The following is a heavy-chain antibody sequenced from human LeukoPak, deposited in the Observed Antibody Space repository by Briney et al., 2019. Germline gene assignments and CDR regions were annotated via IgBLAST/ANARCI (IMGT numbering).Heavy chain of an antibody. D-gene: IGHD2-15*01. Sequence: ASVKVSCKASGYTFTGYYMHWVRQAPGQGLEWMGRINPNSGTTGYAQKFQGRVTMTRNTSISTAYMELSSLRSEDTAVYYCARTRTLGYCSGGSCYGRHPHWLDPWGQGTLVTVSS. CDR3: ARTRTLGYCSGGSCYGRHPHWLDP. CDR2: INPNSGTT. J-gene: IGHJ5*02. V-gene: IGHV1-8*02. CDR1: GYTFTGYY.